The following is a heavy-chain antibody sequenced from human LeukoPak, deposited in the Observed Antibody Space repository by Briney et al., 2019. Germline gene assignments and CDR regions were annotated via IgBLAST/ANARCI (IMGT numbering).Heavy chain of an antibody. CDR3: ARAPGLTPPDTRRTWFDP. J-gene: IGHJ5*02. CDR2: ISAYNGKT. Sequence: ASVKVSCKASGYTFTGYYMHWVRQAPGQGLEWMGWISAYNGKTKYAQKVQGRVTMSTDTSTSTGYMDLRSLRSDDTAMYYCARAPGLTPPDTRRTWFDPWGQGTLVIVSS. V-gene: IGHV1-18*04. CDR1: GYTFTGYY. D-gene: IGHD1-14*01.